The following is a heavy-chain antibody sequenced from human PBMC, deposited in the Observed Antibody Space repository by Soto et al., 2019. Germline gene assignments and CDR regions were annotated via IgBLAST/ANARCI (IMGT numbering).Heavy chain of an antibody. CDR2: IKKDGGEK. J-gene: IGHJ3*01. Sequence: EVQVVESGGGLVQPGGSLRLSCAASGFTFSPHWMSWVRQAPGKGLEWVANIKKDGGEKFYVDFVKGRFTISTDNAKSSLYLQMNSLRAEDTAVYYCARDAIAVRVATKVGAFGLWGQGTMVTVSS. V-gene: IGHV3-7*01. CDR3: ARDAIAVRVATKVGAFGL. CDR1: GFTFSPHW. D-gene: IGHD2-15*01.